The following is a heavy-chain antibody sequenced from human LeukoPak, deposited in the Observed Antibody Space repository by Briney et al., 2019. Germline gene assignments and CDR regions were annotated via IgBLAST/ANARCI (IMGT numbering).Heavy chain of an antibody. CDR2: IYTSGST. Sequence: SETLSLTCTVSGGSISSYYWSWIRQPAGKGLEWIGRIYTSGSTNYNPSLKSRVTMSVDTSKNQFSLKLSSVTAADTAVYYCAGDRGYSGYWYFDLWGRGTLVTVSS. J-gene: IGHJ2*01. CDR3: AGDRGYSGYWYFDL. V-gene: IGHV4-4*07. CDR1: GGSISSYY. D-gene: IGHD5-12*01.